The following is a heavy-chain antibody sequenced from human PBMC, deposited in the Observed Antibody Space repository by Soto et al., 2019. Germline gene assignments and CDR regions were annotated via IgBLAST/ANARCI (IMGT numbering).Heavy chain of an antibody. Sequence: GGSLKLSCAGSGFTFRNSEMFWVRQAPGKGLEWVSKINYSGSNIYYSKSVKGRFTISRDNAKNSLYLQMNSLTDEDTAIYFCASEALCGADCYFFEYWGPGTLVTVSS. J-gene: IGHJ4*02. D-gene: IGHD2-21*02. V-gene: IGHV3-48*03. CDR2: INYSGSNI. CDR3: ASEALCGADCYFFEY. CDR1: GFTFRNSE.